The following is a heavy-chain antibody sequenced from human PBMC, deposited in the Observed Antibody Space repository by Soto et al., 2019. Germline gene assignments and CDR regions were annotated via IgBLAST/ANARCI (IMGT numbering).Heavy chain of an antibody. J-gene: IGHJ6*02. Sequence: EVQLVESGGGLVKPGGSLRLSCAASGFTFSSYSMNWVRQAPGKGLEWVSSISSSSSYIYYADSVKGRFTISRDNAKNSLYLQMNSLRAEDTAVYYCARASSWSEASSYYYGMDVWGQGTTVTVSS. V-gene: IGHV3-21*01. CDR3: ARASSWSEASSYYYGMDV. D-gene: IGHD6-13*01. CDR1: GFTFSSYS. CDR2: ISSSSSYI.